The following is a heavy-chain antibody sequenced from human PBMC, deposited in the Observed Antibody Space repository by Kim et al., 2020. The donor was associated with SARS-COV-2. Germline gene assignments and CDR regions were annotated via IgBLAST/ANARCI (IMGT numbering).Heavy chain of an antibody. CDR3: AKQYSSSWYDADWFDP. CDR2: ISGSVGST. V-gene: IGHV3-23*01. CDR1: GFTFSSYA. D-gene: IGHD6-13*01. J-gene: IGHJ5*02. Sequence: GGSLRLSCAASGFTFSSYAMSWVRQAPGKGLEWVSAISGSVGSTYYADSVKGRFTISRDNSKNTLYLQMNSLRAEGTAVYYCAKQYSSSWYDADWFDPWGQGTLVTVSS.